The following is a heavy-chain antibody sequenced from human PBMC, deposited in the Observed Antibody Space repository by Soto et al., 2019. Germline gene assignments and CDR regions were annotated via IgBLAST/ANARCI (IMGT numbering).Heavy chain of an antibody. J-gene: IGHJ5*02. CDR2: SYYSGST. Sequence: SETLSLTCTVSGGSISSYYWSWIRRHPGNGLELIGYSYYSGSTNYNPSLKSRVTISVDTSKNQFSLKLSAVTAADTAVYYCAREGNYYDSSGYHNWFDPWGQGTLVTVS. CDR3: AREGNYYDSSGYHNWFDP. V-gene: IGHV4-59*01. D-gene: IGHD3-22*01. CDR1: GGSISSYY.